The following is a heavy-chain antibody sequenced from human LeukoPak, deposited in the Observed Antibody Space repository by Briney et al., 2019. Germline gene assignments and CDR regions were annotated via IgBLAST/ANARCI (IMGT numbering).Heavy chain of an antibody. V-gene: IGHV4-30-4*01. CDR1: GASTGSSDHY. D-gene: IGHD1-26*01. CDR2: IFHTGTT. J-gene: IGHJ4*02. Sequence: SQTLSLTCTVSGASTGSSDHYWSWVHQTPGKGLEWLGFIFHTGTTYYNPSLQSRLRISIDTSKNQFSLRLTSATAADTAIYYCARDDSLGGTYYWGPGTPVTVSS. CDR3: ARDDSLGGTYY.